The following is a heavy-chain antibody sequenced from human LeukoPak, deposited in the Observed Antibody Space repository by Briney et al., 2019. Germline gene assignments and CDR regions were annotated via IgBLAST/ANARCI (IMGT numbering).Heavy chain of an antibody. J-gene: IGHJ3*02. V-gene: IGHV3-30*01. D-gene: IGHD2-21*01. Sequence: PGGSLRLSCAASGFTFSSYAMHWVRQAPGKGLEWVAVISYDGSNKYYADSVKGRFTISRDNSKNTLYLQMNSLRAEDTAVYYCARESSYYLVAFDIWGQGTMVTVYS. CDR2: ISYDGSNK. CDR3: ARESSYYLVAFDI. CDR1: GFTFSSYA.